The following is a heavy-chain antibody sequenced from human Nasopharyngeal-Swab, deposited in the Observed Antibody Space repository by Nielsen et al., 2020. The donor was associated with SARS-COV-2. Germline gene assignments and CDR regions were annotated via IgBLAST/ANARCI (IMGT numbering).Heavy chain of an antibody. CDR2: IRSKGNTYAT. D-gene: IGHD2-15*01. J-gene: IGHJ4*02. CDR3: TRCGGGCYSGRDY. CDR1: GLTFSDSA. V-gene: IGHV3-73*01. Sequence: GGSLRLSCEASGLTFSDSAIHWVRQASGKGLEWVGRIRSKGNTYATAYAASVKGRFIIFRDDPTNTAYLQMNSLKTEDTAVYYCTRCGGGCYSGRDYWGQGTLVTVSS.